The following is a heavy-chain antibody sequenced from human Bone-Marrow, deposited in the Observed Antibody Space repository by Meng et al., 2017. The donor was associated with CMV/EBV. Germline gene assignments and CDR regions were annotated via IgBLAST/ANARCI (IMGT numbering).Heavy chain of an antibody. V-gene: IGHV3-53*01. J-gene: IGHJ4*02. CDR2: IYSGGST. CDR1: GFSVSDKY. D-gene: IGHD3-16*01. CDR3: TTAPLTRTGGGEFDS. Sequence: VSGFSVSDKYMSWVRQAAGEGLEWFSIIYSGGSTDYADSVKGRFTSSRDNSKNTLNLQMNSLRVEDSAVYYCTTAPLTRTGGGEFDSWGQGTLVTVSS.